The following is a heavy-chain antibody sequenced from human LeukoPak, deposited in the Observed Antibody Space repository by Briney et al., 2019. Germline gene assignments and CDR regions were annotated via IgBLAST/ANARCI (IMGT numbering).Heavy chain of an antibody. V-gene: IGHV4-59*01. CDR2: TYYSGST. D-gene: IGHD2-21*01. CDR1: GGSISSYY. J-gene: IGHJ5*02. CDR3: ARGIVVVQGGGRPWFDP. Sequence: PSETLSLTCTVAGGSISSYYWGWIRQPPGKGLRWLGYTYYSGSTNYSPSLQSRVTISVDTSKNQFSLKLSSVTAADTAVYYCARGIVVVQGGGRPWFDPWGQGTLVTVSS.